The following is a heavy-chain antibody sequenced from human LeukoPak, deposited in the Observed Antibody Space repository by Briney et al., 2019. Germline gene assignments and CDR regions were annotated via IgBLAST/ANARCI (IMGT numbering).Heavy chain of an antibody. J-gene: IGHJ4*02. CDR1: GYTFTSYG. Sequence: ASVRVSCKASGYTFTSYGISWVRRAPGQGLEWLGWISAYNGNTNYAQKLQDRVIMTTDSSTSTAYMELRSLRSDDTAVYYCVRDHGLSPAGTVSPFDFWGQGILVTVSS. V-gene: IGHV1-18*01. CDR3: VRDHGLSPAGTVSPFDF. CDR2: ISAYNGNT. D-gene: IGHD6-13*01.